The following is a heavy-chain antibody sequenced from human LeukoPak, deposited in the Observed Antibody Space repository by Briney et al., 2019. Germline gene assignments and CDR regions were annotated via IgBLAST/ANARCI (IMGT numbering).Heavy chain of an antibody. CDR1: GFTFSTYA. CDR2: ISGSGGNT. V-gene: IGHV3-23*01. Sequence: GESLRLSCVASGFTFSTYAMSWVRQAPGKGLEWVSGISGSGGNTYYADSVKGRFTISRDNSKNTLYLQMSSLRAEDTAVYYCAKHFYDSSGRFDFWGQGTLVTVSS. D-gene: IGHD3-22*01. J-gene: IGHJ4*02. CDR3: AKHFYDSSGRFDF.